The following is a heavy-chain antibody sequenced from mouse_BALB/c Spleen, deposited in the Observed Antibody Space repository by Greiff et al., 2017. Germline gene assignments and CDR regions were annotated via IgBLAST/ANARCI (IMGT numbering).Heavy chain of an antibody. J-gene: IGHJ2*01. Sequence: EVMLVESGGGLVQPGGSRKLSCAASGFTFSSFGMHWVRQAPEKGLEWVAYISSGSSTIYYADTVKGRFTISRDNPKNTLFLQMTSLRSEDTAMYYCARSRDWGYFDYWGQGTTLTVSS. CDR1: GFTFSSFG. D-gene: IGHD4-1*01. CDR3: ARSRDWGYFDY. V-gene: IGHV5-17*02. CDR2: ISSGSSTI.